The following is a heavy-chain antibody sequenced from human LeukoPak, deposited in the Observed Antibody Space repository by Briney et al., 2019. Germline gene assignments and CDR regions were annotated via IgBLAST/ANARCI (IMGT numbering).Heavy chain of an antibody. CDR1: GGSFSGYY. J-gene: IGHJ4*02. V-gene: IGHV4-34*01. D-gene: IGHD3-9*01. CDR2: INHSGST. CDR3: ARASEYYDILTGYYRPEANFDY. Sequence: SETLSLTCAVYGGSFSGYYWSWIRQPPGKGLEWIGEINHSGSTNYNPSLKSRVTISVDTSKNQFSLKLSSVTAADTAVYYCARASEYYDILTGYYRPEANFDYWGQGTLVTVSS.